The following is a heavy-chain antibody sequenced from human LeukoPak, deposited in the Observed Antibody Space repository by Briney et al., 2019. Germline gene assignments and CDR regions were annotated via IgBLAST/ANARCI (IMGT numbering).Heavy chain of an antibody. CDR1: GGSFSGYY. J-gene: IGHJ4*02. CDR3: ARGGPVGSSLDY. D-gene: IGHD6-13*01. CDR2: INHSGST. V-gene: IGHV4-34*01. Sequence: SETLSLTCAVYGGSFSGYYWSWIRQPPGKELEWIGEINHSGSTNYNPSLKSRVTISVDTSKNQFSLKLCSVTAADTAVYYCARGGPVGSSLDYWGQGTLVTVSS.